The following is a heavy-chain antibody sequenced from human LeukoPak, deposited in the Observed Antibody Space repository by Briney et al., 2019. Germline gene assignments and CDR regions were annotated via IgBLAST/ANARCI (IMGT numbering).Heavy chain of an antibody. D-gene: IGHD6-13*01. J-gene: IGHJ5*02. CDR3: VKVTSSSWYFSWFDP. CDR1: GFTFSSYA. CDR2: ISSNGGST. Sequence: PGGSLRLSCSASGFTFSSYAMHWVRQAPGKGLEYVSAISSNGGSTYYADSVKGRFTISRDNSKNTLYLQTSSLRAEDTAVYYCVKVTSSSWYFSWFDPWGQGTLVTASS. V-gene: IGHV3-64D*06.